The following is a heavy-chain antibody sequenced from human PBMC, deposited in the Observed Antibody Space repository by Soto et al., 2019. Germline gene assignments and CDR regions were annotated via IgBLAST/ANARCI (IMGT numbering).Heavy chain of an antibody. D-gene: IGHD1-1*01. J-gene: IGHJ1*01. Sequence: AASVKVSCKASGFTFPSSAVQWVRQARGQRLEWIGWIVVGSGNTNSAQKFQERVTFTRDMSTSTVYMELSSLKSEDTAVYYCAADDMTTFIWGQGTLVTVTS. CDR2: IVVGSGNT. V-gene: IGHV1-58*01. CDR3: AADDMTTFI. CDR1: GFTFPSSA.